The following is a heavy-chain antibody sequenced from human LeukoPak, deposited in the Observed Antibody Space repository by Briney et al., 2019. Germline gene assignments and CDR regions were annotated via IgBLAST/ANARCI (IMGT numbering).Heavy chain of an antibody. CDR3: SRESGPFCPFGY. D-gene: IGHD1-26*01. Sequence: PSGTLSLTCGVSGGSISGTNWWSWVRQPAGRGLEWIGEISLAGQTNYNPSLNGRVTMSLDKSSNQLSLHLTSVTAADTATYYCSRESGPFCPFGYWGQGTLVIVSS. V-gene: IGHV4-4*02. J-gene: IGHJ4*02. CDR2: ISLAGQT. CDR1: GGSISGTNW.